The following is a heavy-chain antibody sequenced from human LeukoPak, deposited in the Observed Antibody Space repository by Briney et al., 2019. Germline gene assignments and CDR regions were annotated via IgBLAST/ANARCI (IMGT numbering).Heavy chain of an antibody. CDR3: AVPLSGSYYALDY. CDR2: INPNSGGT. Sequence: ASVKVSCKPSGYTFTRYYMHWVRQAPGQGLEWMGWINPNSGGTNYAQKFQGRVTMTRDTSISTAYMELSRLRSDDTAVYYCAVPLSGSYYALDYWGQGTLVTVSS. D-gene: IGHD1-26*01. CDR1: GYTFTRYY. V-gene: IGHV1-2*02. J-gene: IGHJ4*02.